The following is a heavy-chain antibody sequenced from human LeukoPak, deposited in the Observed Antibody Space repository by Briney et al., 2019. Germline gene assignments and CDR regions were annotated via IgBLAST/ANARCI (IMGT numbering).Heavy chain of an antibody. CDR1: VFSFSSYA. D-gene: IGHD4-17*01. CDR2: ISYDGSNK. CDR3: SSDLHGDHP. J-gene: IGHJ5*02. Sequence: GRSLRLSCAPSVFSFSSYAMLWVRQAPRKGLEGVAVISYDGSNKYYAHSVKGPFTISRNNSKNTVYLQTNSFEREDTACVYLSSDLHGDHPWGQETLLTVPS. V-gene: IGHV3-30*04.